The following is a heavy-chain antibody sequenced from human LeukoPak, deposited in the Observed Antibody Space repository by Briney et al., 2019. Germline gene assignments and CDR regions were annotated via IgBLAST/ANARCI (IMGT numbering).Heavy chain of an antibody. V-gene: IGHV4-59*11. Sequence: SQTLSLTCTVSADSISSRYCSWIRQPPGKGLEWIGYIHYSGTTNYNPSLKSRVTISVDTSKKQFSLKLKSVTAADTAVYYCANLHYVSSGSNFDYWGQGTLVTVSS. CDR2: IHYSGTT. CDR1: ADSISSRY. CDR3: ANLHYVSSGSNFDY. D-gene: IGHD3-22*01. J-gene: IGHJ4*02.